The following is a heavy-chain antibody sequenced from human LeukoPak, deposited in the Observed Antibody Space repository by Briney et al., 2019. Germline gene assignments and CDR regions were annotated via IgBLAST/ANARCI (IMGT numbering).Heavy chain of an antibody. Sequence: ASVKVSCKASGYTFTSYYMHWVRQAPGQGLEWMGIINPSGGSTSYAQKFQGRVTMTRDMSTSTVYMELSSLRSEDPAVYYCARDGYRAYYFDYWGQGTLVTVSS. CDR2: INPSGGST. D-gene: IGHD1-1*01. CDR1: GYTFTSYY. CDR3: ARDGYRAYYFDY. V-gene: IGHV1-46*01. J-gene: IGHJ4*02.